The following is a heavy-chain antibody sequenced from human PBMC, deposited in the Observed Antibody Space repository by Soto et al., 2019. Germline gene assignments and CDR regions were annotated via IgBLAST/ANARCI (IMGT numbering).Heavy chain of an antibody. J-gene: IGHJ3*02. CDR2: IIPIFGTA. CDR3: ARSTVTNAFDI. D-gene: IGHD4-17*01. CDR1: GGTFSSYA. Sequence: GASVKVSCKASGGTFSSYAISWVRQAPGQGLEWMGGIIPIFGTANYAQKFQGRVTITADKSTSTAYMELSSLRSEDTAVYSCARSTVTNAFDIWGQGTMVTVSS. V-gene: IGHV1-69*06.